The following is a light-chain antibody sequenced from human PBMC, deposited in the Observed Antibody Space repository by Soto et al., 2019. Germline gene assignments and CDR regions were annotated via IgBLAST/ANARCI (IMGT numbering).Light chain of an antibody. Sequence: QSVLTQPAPVSPSPGQSITISCTGTSRDIGFFNYVSWYQQFPGNAPKLIVFEVTNRPSGVSNRFSASKSGNTASLTISGLQAEDGADYYCSSYTTRSTYVFGTGTKVT. CDR2: EVT. J-gene: IGLJ1*01. CDR1: SRDIGFFNY. V-gene: IGLV2-14*01. CDR3: SSYTTRSTYV.